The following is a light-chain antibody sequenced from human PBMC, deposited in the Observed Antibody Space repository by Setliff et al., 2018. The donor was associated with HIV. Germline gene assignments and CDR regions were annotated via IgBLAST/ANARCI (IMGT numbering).Light chain of an antibody. CDR3: ATWDDSLPVHHV. J-gene: IGLJ1*01. Sequence: QSVLTQPHSASGTPGQTVTISCSGSDSNIGGNTVSWYQQLPGTAPKVLIYRVNQRPSGVPDRFSGSKSGTPASLAIGGLQSEDGADYYCATWDDSLPVHHVFGPGTKVTVL. V-gene: IGLV1-44*01. CDR2: RVN. CDR1: DSNIGGNT.